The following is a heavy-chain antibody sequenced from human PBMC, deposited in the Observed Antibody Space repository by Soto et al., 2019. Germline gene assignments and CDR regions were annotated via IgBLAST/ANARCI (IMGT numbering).Heavy chain of an antibody. Sequence: GGSLRLSCAASGFTFSSYAMSGVRQAPGKGLGWVSGINSDGSRTSYADSVKGRFTISRDNAKNTLYLQMNSLRAEDTAVYYCARDRYGMDVWGQGTTVTVSS. CDR3: ARDRYGMDV. CDR1: GFTFSSYA. CDR2: INSDGSRT. V-gene: IGHV3-74*01. J-gene: IGHJ6*02.